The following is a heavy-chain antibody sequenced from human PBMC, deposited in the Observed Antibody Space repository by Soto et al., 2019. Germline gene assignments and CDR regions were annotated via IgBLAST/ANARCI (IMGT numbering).Heavy chain of an antibody. CDR3: ASNPLLNTYNWFDP. Sequence: GASVKVSCKASGGTFSSYAISWVRQAPGQGLEWMGGIIPIFGTANYAQKFQGRVTITADESTSTAYMELSSLRSEDTAVYYCASNPLLNTYNWFDPWGQGTLVTVSS. J-gene: IGHJ5*02. V-gene: IGHV1-69*13. CDR2: IIPIFGTA. D-gene: IGHD2-15*01. CDR1: GGTFSSYA.